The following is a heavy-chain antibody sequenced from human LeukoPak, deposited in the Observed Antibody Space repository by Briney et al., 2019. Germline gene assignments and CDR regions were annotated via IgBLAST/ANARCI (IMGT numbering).Heavy chain of an antibody. V-gene: IGHV3-21*01. J-gene: IGHJ5*02. CDR2: ISSSSSYI. D-gene: IGHD2-2*02. CDR1: GFTFSSYA. CDR3: ARGTQLLYAGNNWFDP. Sequence: GGSLRLSCAASGFTFSSYAMSWVRQAPGKGLEWVSSISSSSSYIYYADSVKGRFTISRDNAKNSLYLQMNSLRAEDTAVYYCARGTQLLYAGNNWFDPWGQGTLVTVSS.